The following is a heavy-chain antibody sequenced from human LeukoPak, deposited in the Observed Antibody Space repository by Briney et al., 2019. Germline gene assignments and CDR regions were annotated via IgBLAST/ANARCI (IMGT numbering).Heavy chain of an antibody. J-gene: IGHJ4*02. CDR1: SYTFIGYY. Sequence: ASVTVSCKASSYTFIGYYMHWVRQAPGQGLEWMGRINPDSGGTEYAQKFQDRVTMTRDTSISTAYMELNSLRSDDTAVYYCARDWGGSYYYFDYWGQGTLVTVSS. CDR2: INPDSGGT. V-gene: IGHV1-2*06. CDR3: ARDWGGSYYYFDY. D-gene: IGHD1-26*01.